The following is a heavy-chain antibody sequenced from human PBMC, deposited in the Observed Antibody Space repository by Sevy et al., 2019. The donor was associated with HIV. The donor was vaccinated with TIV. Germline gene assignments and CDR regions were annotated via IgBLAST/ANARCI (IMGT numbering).Heavy chain of an antibody. CDR2: INHSGST. D-gene: IGHD2-15*01. J-gene: IGHJ4*02. CDR3: ASLVTDY. V-gene: IGHV4-34*01. Sequence: SETLSLTCAVYGGSFSGYYWSWIRQPPGKGLEWIGEINHSGSTNYNPSLKSRVTISVDTSKNQFSLKLSSVTAADTAVYYCASLVTDYWGQRTVVTVSS. CDR1: GGSFSGYY.